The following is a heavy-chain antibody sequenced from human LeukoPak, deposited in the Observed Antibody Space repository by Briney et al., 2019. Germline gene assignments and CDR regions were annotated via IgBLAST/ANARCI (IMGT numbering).Heavy chain of an antibody. CDR3: ARGTLNIPGEHGAFDY. D-gene: IGHD1-14*01. CDR1: GFTFSTYS. V-gene: IGHV3-21*01. J-gene: IGHJ4*02. CDR2: ISSSSSYI. Sequence: GGSLRLSCAASGFTFSTYSMNWVRQAPGKGLEWVSSISSSSSYIYYADSVKGRFTISRDNAKNSLYLQMNSLRAEDTAVYYCARGTLNIPGEHGAFDYWGQGTLVTVSS.